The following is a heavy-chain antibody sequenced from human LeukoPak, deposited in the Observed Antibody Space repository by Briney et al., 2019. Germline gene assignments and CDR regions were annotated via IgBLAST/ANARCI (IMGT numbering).Heavy chain of an antibody. CDR1: GFTFSSYA. CDR3: AREDNLGFGQRNYAFDI. Sequence: GRSLRLSCAASGFTFSSYAMHWVRQAPGKGLEWVAVISCDGSSKYYADSVKGRFTISRDNSKNTLYLQMNSLRAEDTAVYYCAREDNLGFGQRNYAFDIWPQGTMVSVSS. V-gene: IGHV3-30*04. CDR2: ISCDGSSK. D-gene: IGHD3-10*01. J-gene: IGHJ3*02.